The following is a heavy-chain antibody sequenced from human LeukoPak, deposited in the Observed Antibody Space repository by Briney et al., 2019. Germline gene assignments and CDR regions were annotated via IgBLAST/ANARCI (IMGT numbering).Heavy chain of an antibody. CDR3: ARDPNYYDSSGYYYGVY. J-gene: IGHJ4*02. CDR2: ISSSSSYI. V-gene: IGHV3-21*01. CDR1: GFTFSSYS. D-gene: IGHD3-22*01. Sequence: PGGSLRLSCAASGFTFSSYSMNWVRQAPGKGLEWVSSISSSSSYIYYADSVKGRFTISRDNAKNSLYLQMNSLRAEDTAVYYCARDPNYYDSSGYYYGVYWGQGTLVTVSS.